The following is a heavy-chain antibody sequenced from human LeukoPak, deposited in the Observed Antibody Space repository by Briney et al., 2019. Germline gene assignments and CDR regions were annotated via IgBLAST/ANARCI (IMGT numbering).Heavy chain of an antibody. CDR1: XGSXSXYY. V-gene: IGHV4-34*01. D-gene: IGHD6-13*01. Sequence: LXCXVXXGSXSXYYWSWIRQPPGKGLEWIXEINHSGSTNYNPSLKSRVTISVDTSKNQFSLKLSSVTAADTAVYYCARAPIAAAGIYYYYGMDVWGQGTTVTVSS. CDR3: ARAPIAAAGIYYYYGMDV. CDR2: INHSGST. J-gene: IGHJ6*02.